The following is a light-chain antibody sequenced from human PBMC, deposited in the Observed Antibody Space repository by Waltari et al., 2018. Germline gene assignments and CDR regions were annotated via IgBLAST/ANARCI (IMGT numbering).Light chain of an antibody. V-gene: IGLV2-23*01. J-gene: IGLJ1*01. Sequence: QSALTQPASLSGTPGQSITISCSGTTSDVGSYYLVSWYQQHPGEAPKLLICAGFNRPPDTAMRVSGAKSGSTASLTSSGLQPEDEADYYCCSYAGRGTYVFGSGTKVTVL. CDR3: CSYAGRGTYV. CDR2: AGF. CDR1: TSDVGSYYL.